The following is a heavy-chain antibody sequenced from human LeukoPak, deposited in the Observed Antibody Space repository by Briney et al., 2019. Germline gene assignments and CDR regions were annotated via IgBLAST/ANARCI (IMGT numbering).Heavy chain of an antibody. Sequence: ASVKVSCKASGYTFTCYAMHWVRQAPGQRLEWMGWINAGNGNTKYSQKFQGRVTITRDTSASTAYMELSSLRSEDTAVYYCASGERYCSSTSCHPPTYWGQGTLVTVSS. V-gene: IGHV1-3*01. CDR1: GYTFTCYA. J-gene: IGHJ4*02. CDR2: INAGNGNT. CDR3: ASGERYCSSTSCHPPTY. D-gene: IGHD2-2*01.